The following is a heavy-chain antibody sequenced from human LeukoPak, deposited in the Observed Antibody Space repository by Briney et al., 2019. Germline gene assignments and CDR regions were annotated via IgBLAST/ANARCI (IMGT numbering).Heavy chain of an antibody. D-gene: IGHD3-3*01. Sequence: PSHTLSLTCPVSGGSISSGDYYWSWIRQPPGKGLEWIGYIYYSGSTYYNPSLKSRVTISVDTSKNQFSPKLSPVTAADTAVYYCARGGMGVVILRDPLPGYDYWGQGPLVTVSS. J-gene: IGHJ4*02. CDR3: ARGGMGVVILRDPLPGYDY. CDR2: IYYSGST. CDR1: GGSISSGDYY. V-gene: IGHV4-30-4*08.